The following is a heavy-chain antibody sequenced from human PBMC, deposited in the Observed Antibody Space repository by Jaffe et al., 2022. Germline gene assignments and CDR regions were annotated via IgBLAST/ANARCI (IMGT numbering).Heavy chain of an antibody. CDR1: GFRFNIFG. CDR2: VRYDGGNE. J-gene: IGHJ3*01. V-gene: IGHV3-30*02. D-gene: IGHD1-1*01. Sequence: QVQLVESGGGVVQPGGSLRLSCAASGFRFNIFGMHWVRQSPGKGLEWVAYVRYDGGNEKYADSVKGRFTISRDNSKNTLFLQMSGLRAEDTAVYYCAKKFDNDDVFDVWGQGTMVTVSS. CDR3: AKKFDNDDVFDV.